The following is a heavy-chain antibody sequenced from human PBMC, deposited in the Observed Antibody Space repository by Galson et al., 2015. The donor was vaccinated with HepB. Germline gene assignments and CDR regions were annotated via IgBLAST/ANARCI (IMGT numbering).Heavy chain of an antibody. CDR1: GYSFTNYA. CDR3: ARGGAAERYYYYYMDV. J-gene: IGHJ6*03. V-gene: IGHV7-4-1*02. D-gene: IGHD1-1*01. Sequence: SVKVSCKASGYSFTNYAINWVRQAPGQGLEWMGWIKTNTGNPTYAQGFTGRFVFSLDTSVSTAYLQISSLRAEDTAVYYCARGGAAERYYYYYMDVWGKGTTVTVSS. CDR2: IKTNTGNP.